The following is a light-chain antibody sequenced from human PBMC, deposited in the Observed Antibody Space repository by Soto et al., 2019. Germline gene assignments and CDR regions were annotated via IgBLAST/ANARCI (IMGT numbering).Light chain of an antibody. CDR1: QSVSRN. CDR3: QQYNNWRPYT. J-gene: IGKJ2*01. V-gene: IGKV3-15*01. CDR2: GAS. Sequence: EIVMTQSPATLSVSPGERATLSCRASQSVSRNLAWYQQKPGQAPRLLIYGASTRATGIPARFSGSGSGTEFTLTISSLQSEDFAVYYCQQYNNWRPYTFGQGTKLEIK.